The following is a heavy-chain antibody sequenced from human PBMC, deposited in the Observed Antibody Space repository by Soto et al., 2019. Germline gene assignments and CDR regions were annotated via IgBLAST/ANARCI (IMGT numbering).Heavy chain of an antibody. Sequence: RASVKVSCKASGGTFSSYAISWVRQAPGQGLEWMGGIIPIFGTANYAQKFQGRVTITADESTITAYMELSSLRSEDTAVYYCARDMGYSSSWGAYYFDYWGQGTLVTVSS. J-gene: IGHJ4*02. CDR2: IIPIFGTA. V-gene: IGHV1-69*13. CDR3: ARDMGYSSSWGAYYFDY. CDR1: GGTFSSYA. D-gene: IGHD6-6*01.